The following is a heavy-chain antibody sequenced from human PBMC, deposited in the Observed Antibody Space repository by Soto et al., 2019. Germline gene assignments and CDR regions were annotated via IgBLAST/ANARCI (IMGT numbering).Heavy chain of an antibody. J-gene: IGHJ4*02. CDR3: ARPTIATRTSPIDY. CDR2: ISYDGRYK. V-gene: IGHV3-30*04. Sequence: QVQLVESGGGVVQPGRSLRLSCAASGFIFSDYAMHWVRQAPGKGLEWLAVISYDGRYKFYADSVQGRFTISRDDSKNTLALQVNSLTPEDTDVYYCARPTIATRTSPIDYWGQGTLVTVSS. D-gene: IGHD6-6*01. CDR1: GFIFSDYA.